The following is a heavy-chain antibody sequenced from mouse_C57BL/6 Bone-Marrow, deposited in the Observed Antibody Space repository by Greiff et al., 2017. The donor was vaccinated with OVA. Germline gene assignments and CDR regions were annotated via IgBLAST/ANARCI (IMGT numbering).Heavy chain of an antibody. D-gene: IGHD1-1*01. Sequence: VQLQQSGAELVRPGASVTLSCKASGYTFTDYEMHWVKQTPVHGLEWIGAIDPETGGTAYNQKFKGKAILTADKSSSTAYMELRSLTSEDSAVYYCTRFDYYGSSPWFAYWGKGTLVTVSA. CDR2: IDPETGGT. V-gene: IGHV1-15*01. J-gene: IGHJ3*01. CDR3: TRFDYYGSSPWFAY. CDR1: GYTFTDYE.